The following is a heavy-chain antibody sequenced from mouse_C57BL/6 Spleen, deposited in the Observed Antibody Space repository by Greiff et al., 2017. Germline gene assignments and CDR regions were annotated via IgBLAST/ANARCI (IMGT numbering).Heavy chain of an antibody. J-gene: IGHJ2*01. CDR2: IYPGDGDT. CDR3: ARDGLRLDQGYYFDY. Sequence: VQLQQSGPELVKPGASVKISCKASGYAFSSSCMNWVKQRPGKGLEWIGRIYPGDGDTNYNGKFKGKATLTADQSSSTAYMQLSSLTSEDSAVYYCARDGLRLDQGYYFDYWGKGTTLTVSS. D-gene: IGHD2-2*01. V-gene: IGHV1-82*01. CDR1: GYAFSSSC.